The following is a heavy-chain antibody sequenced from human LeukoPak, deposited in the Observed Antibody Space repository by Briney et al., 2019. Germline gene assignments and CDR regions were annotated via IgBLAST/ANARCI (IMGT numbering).Heavy chain of an antibody. CDR1: GYTFTSYD. V-gene: IGHV1-8*03. J-gene: IGHJ5*02. Sequence: ASVKVSCKASGYTFTSYDINWVRQATGQGLEWMGWMNPNSGNTGCAQKFQGRVTITRNTSISTAYIELSSLRSEDTAVYYCARVLRVRVRGLDPWGQGTLVTVSS. D-gene: IGHD3-10*01. CDR3: ARVLRVRVRGLDP. CDR2: MNPNSGNT.